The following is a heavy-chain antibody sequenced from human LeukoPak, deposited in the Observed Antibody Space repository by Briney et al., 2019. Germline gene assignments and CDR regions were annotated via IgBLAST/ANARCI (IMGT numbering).Heavy chain of an antibody. CDR2: VKEDGSEE. D-gene: IGHD5-18*01. CDR1: GFTFSSCW. CDR3: ARDSGYRSVDY. J-gene: IGHJ4*02. Sequence: GGSLRLSCVASGFTFSSCWMTWVRQAPGRGLDYMAKVKEDGSEEYYVDSVKGRFTISRDNAKNSLYLQMNSLRGEDTAVYYCARDSGYRSVDYWGQGTLVTVSS. V-gene: IGHV3-7*01.